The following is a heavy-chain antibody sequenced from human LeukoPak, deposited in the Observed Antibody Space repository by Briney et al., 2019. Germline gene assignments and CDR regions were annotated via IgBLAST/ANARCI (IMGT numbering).Heavy chain of an antibody. Sequence: SETLSLTCTVSGGSISSSSYYWGWIRQPPGKGLEWIGSIYYSGSTYYNPSLKSRVTISVDTSKNQFSLKLSSVTAADTAVYYCARYCSSTSCYTESDYYYGMDVWGQGTTVTVSS. J-gene: IGHJ6*02. D-gene: IGHD2-2*02. CDR3: ARYCSSTSCYTESDYYYGMDV. CDR2: IYYSGST. V-gene: IGHV4-39*07. CDR1: GGSISSSSYY.